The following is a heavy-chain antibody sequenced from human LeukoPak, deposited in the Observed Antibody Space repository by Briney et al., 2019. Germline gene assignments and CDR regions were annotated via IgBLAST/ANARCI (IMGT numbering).Heavy chain of an antibody. J-gene: IGHJ4*02. CDR1: GFTFISHW. D-gene: IGHD5-12*01. V-gene: IGHV3-7*01. Sequence: PGGSLRLPSAASGFTFISHWRSWVRQAPGKGLEWVANIKKDGSEKYYVDSVKGRFTISRDNAKTSLYLHMNSLRAEDTAVYYCARGPSGYHNTGGQGTLVTVSP. CDR2: IKKDGSEK. CDR3: ARGPSGYHNT.